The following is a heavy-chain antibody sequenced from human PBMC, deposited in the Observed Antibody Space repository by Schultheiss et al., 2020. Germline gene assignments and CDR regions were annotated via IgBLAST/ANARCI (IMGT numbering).Heavy chain of an antibody. J-gene: IGHJ4*02. CDR3: AKGCLGYSQIPACHFDY. CDR2: MSGSGDST. D-gene: IGHD2-15*01. CDR1: GFTFSSYA. V-gene: IGHV3-23*01. Sequence: GGSLRLSCAASGFTFSSYAMSWVRQAPGKGLEWVSVMSGSGDSTDYADSVKGRFTVSRDNSKNTLYLQMNSLRAEDTAVYYCAKGCLGYSQIPACHFDYWGQGTLVTVSS.